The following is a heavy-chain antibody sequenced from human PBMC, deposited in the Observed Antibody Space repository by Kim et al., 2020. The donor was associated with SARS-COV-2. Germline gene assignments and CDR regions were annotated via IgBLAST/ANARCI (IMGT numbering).Heavy chain of an antibody. CDR3: VREATVAGTLGY. CDR1: GYTFTTFA. Sequence: ASVKVSCKASGYTFTTFAVQWVRQAPGQRLEWLGWIIAGNGDTKYSKKFQGRVTITRDTSTTTAYMEISSLRSEDTAVYYCVREATVAGTLGYWGQGTLVTVSS. CDR2: IIAGNGDT. J-gene: IGHJ4*02. V-gene: IGHV1-3*01. D-gene: IGHD6-13*01.